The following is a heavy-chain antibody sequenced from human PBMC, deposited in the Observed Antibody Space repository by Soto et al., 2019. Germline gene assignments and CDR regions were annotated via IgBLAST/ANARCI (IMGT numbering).Heavy chain of an antibody. CDR3: ARVVATVAGPYGMDV. J-gene: IGHJ6*02. V-gene: IGHV1-18*01. Sequence: QVQLVQSGAEVKKPGASVKVSCRASGYTFTSYVISWVRQAPAQGLEWMGWISAYNGNTNFAQKPQGRVTMTTDTSTSTAYRELRSLRSDDTAVYYCARVVATVAGPYGMDVWGQGTTVTVSS. CDR2: ISAYNGNT. D-gene: IGHD6-19*01. CDR1: GYTFTSYV.